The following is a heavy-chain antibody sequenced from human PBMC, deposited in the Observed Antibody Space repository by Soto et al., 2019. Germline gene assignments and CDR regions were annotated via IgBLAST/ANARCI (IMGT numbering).Heavy chain of an antibody. CDR3: ASLDYGDPHFDY. J-gene: IGHJ4*02. CDR2: ISYDGSNK. Sequence: QVQLVESGGGVVQPGRSLRLSCAAAGFTFSSYGMHWVRQAPGKGLEWVAVISYDGSNKYYADSVKGRFTISRDNSKNTLYLQMTSLRAEDTAVYYCASLDYGDPHFDYWGQGTLVTVSS. D-gene: IGHD4-17*01. V-gene: IGHV3-30*03. CDR1: GFTFSSYG.